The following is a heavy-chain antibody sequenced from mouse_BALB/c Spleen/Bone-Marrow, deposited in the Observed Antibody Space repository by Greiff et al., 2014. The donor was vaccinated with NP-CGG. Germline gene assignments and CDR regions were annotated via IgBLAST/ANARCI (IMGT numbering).Heavy chain of an antibody. CDR2: ISRGGGSI. CDR1: GFAFSRYD. V-gene: IGHV5-12-1*01. CDR3: ARQHYYGSYAMDY. Sequence: VQLKESGGGLVKPGVSLKVSCAGCGFAFSRYDMSWDGQAAEKRLVGVAYISRGGGSIHYPDTGMGRFTVSRDNGKNTLYVQMSSLKSEDTAMYYCARQHYYGSYAMDYWGQETSVTVSA. D-gene: IGHD1-2*01. J-gene: IGHJ4*01.